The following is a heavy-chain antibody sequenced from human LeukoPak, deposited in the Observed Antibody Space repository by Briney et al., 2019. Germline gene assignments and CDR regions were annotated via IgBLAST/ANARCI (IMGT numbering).Heavy chain of an antibody. CDR2: ITGSSGRT. CDR3: TREAFHASGPYSLFGY. J-gene: IGHJ4*02. D-gene: IGHD6-19*01. CDR1: GFTISNYG. V-gene: IGHV3-23*01. Sequence: GSLRLSCAASGFTISNYGMNWVRQAPGKGLGWVSSITGSSGRTYYADSVKGRFTISRDNSKNTLFLQMNSLRADDTAVYYCTREAFHASGPYSLFGYWGQGTLVTVSS.